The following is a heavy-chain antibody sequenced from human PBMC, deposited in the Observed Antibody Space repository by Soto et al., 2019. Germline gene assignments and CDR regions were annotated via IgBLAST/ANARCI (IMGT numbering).Heavy chain of an antibody. CDR1: GFTFTGHY. CDR2: INPNSGST. V-gene: IGHV1-2*02. Sequence: QVRLVQSGAEVKKPGASVKVSCKASGFTFTGHYIHWVRQAPGQWLEWMGWINPNSGSTKYGQKFEGRVTLTRVTSISNAYMERTRLTSDDTTVYYCARAGIAAPRSGEYGMDVCGQGTTVTVSS. J-gene: IGHJ6*02. CDR3: ARAGIAAPRSGEYGMDV. D-gene: IGHD6-13*01.